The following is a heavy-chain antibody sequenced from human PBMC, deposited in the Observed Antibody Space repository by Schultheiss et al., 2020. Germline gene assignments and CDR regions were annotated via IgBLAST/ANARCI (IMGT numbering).Heavy chain of an antibody. D-gene: IGHD1-14*01. CDR1: GGSFSGYY. CDR2: INHSGST. J-gene: IGHJ4*02. V-gene: IGHV4-34*01. Sequence: SETLSLTCAVYGGSFSGYYWSWIRQPPGKGLEWIGEINHSGSTNYNPSLKSRVTISVDTSKNQFSLKLSSVTAADTAVYYCARGSLLDRRSYFDYWGQGTRVRVSS. CDR3: ARGSLLDRRSYFDY.